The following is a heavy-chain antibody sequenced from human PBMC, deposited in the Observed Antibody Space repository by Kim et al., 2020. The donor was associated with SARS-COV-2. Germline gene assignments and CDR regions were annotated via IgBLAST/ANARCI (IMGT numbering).Heavy chain of an antibody. CDR2: IYYSGST. CDR1: GGSISSYY. Sequence: SETLSLTCTVSGGSISSYYWSWIRQPPGKGLEWIGYIYYSGSTNYNPSLKSRVTISVDTSKNQFSLKLSSVTAADTAVYYCARLPELRHYYYGMDVWGQGTTVTVSS. V-gene: IGHV4-59*08. D-gene: IGHD1-7*01. CDR3: ARLPELRHYYYGMDV. J-gene: IGHJ6*02.